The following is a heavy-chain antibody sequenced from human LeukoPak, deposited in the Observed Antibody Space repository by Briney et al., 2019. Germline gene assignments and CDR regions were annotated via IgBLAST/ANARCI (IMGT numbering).Heavy chain of an antibody. CDR3: VSGGLRYYFDY. Sequence: ASVKVSCKASGYTFTSYYMHWVRQAPGQGLEWMGIINPSGGSTSYAQKFQSRVTMTRDTSTSTVYMELSGLRSEDTAVYYCVSGGLRYYFDYWGQGTLVTVSS. CDR2: INPSGGST. V-gene: IGHV1-46*01. J-gene: IGHJ4*02. CDR1: GYTFTSYY. D-gene: IGHD4-17*01.